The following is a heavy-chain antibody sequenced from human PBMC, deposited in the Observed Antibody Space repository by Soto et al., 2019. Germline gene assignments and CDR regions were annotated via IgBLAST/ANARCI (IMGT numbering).Heavy chain of an antibody. J-gene: IGHJ5*02. CDR3: ARDPPSYSSGWYGWFDP. Sequence: GESLKISCAASGFTFSIYAMHWVRQAPGKGLEWVAVISYDGSNKYYADSVKGRFTISRDNSKNTLYLQMNSLRAEDTAVYYCARDPPSYSSGWYGWFDPWGQGTLVTVSS. CDR1: GFTFSIYA. CDR2: ISYDGSNK. D-gene: IGHD6-19*01. V-gene: IGHV3-30-3*01.